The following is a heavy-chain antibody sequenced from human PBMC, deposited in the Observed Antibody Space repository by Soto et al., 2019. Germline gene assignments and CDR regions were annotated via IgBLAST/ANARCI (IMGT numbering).Heavy chain of an antibody. V-gene: IGHV1-8*01. CDR3: AIYRTKVPVAFDV. Sequence: ASVKVSCKASGLAFPIDDIIWVRQTIGQGLEFMGWMNPSGRNTGYAQKFQGRATFTWNTPTSTAYMDLSGLRSEDTAVYYCAIYRTKVPVAFDVWGQGTMVTVSS. CDR2: MNPSGRNT. J-gene: IGHJ3*01. CDR1: GLAFPIDD. D-gene: IGHD3-16*02.